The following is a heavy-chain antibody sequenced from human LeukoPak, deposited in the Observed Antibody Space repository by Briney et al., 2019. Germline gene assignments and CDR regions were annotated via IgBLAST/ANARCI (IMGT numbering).Heavy chain of an antibody. CDR1: GFTFSSYW. Sequence: PGESLRLSCAASGFTFSSYWMSWVRQAPGKGLEWVANIKQDGGEKYYVDSVKGRFTISRDNAKNSLYLQMNSLRPEDTAVYYCAGRGDGNLYYFDHWGQGTLVTASS. D-gene: IGHD5-24*01. CDR3: AGRGDGNLYYFDH. CDR2: IKQDGGEK. V-gene: IGHV3-7*04. J-gene: IGHJ4*02.